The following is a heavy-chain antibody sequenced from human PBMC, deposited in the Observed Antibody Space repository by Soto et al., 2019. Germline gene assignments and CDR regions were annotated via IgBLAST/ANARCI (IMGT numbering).Heavy chain of an antibody. CDR3: ATEGDSDTHSYYQSLDV. CDR1: GGSISNYY. Sequence: SETLSLTCTASGGSISNYYWTWIRQPAGKGLEWIGRLYTSGTTNYNPSLKSRVTMSVNTSKNQFPLNLRSVTAADTAVYYCATEGDSDTHSYYQSLDVWGQGTTVTVSS. CDR2: LYTSGTT. D-gene: IGHD1-26*01. V-gene: IGHV4-4*07. J-gene: IGHJ6*02.